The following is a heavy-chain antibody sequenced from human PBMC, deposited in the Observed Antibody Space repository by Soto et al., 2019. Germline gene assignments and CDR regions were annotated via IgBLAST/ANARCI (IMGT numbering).Heavy chain of an antibody. J-gene: IGHJ6*02. V-gene: IGHV4-59*01. Sequence: PSETLSLTCTVSGDSISRYCWSWIRLSPGKGLEWIGYIYYSGETNYNPSVKSRVTISVDRTKNQFSLKLSSVTAADTAVYYCARDQGGEFLKGSGMDVWGQGTTVTVSS. CDR3: ARDQGGEFLKGSGMDV. CDR2: IYYSGET. D-gene: IGHD3-10*01. CDR1: GDSISRYC.